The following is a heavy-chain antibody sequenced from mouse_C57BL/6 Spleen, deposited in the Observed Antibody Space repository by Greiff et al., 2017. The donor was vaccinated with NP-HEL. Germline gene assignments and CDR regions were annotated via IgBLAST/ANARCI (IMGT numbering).Heavy chain of an antibody. CDR2: IRNKANGYTT. Sequence: EVKLMESGGGLVQPGGSLSLSCAASGFTFTDYYMSWVRQPPGKALVWLGFIRNKANGYTTESSASVDGRFTISRDNSQSILYLQMNALRAEDSATYYCARYIGDGYTKGYYAMDYWGQGTSVTVSS. D-gene: IGHD2-3*01. CDR1: GFTFTDYY. CDR3: ARYIGDGYTKGYYAMDY. V-gene: IGHV7-3*01. J-gene: IGHJ4*01.